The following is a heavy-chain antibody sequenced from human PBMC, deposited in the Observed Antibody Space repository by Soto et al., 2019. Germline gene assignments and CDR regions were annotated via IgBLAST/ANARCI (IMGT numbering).Heavy chain of an antibody. J-gene: IGHJ5*02. CDR3: ARLYCSGGSCYEGFDP. Sequence: GESLKISCXGSGYSFTSYWISWVRQMPGKGLEWMGRIDPSDSYTNYSPSFQGHVTISADKSISTAYLQWSSLKASDTAMYYCARLYCSGGSCYEGFDPWGQGTLVTVSS. CDR2: IDPSDSYT. CDR1: GYSFTSYW. D-gene: IGHD2-15*01. V-gene: IGHV5-10-1*01.